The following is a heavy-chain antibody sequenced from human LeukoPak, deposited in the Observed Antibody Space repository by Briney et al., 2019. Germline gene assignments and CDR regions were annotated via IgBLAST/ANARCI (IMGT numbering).Heavy chain of an antibody. CDR3: ARHKQQLAIYY. CDR1: GGSISSSSYY. CDR2: IYYSGST. Sequence: PSETLSLTCTVSGGSISSSSYYWGWIRQPPGKGLEWTGSIYYSGSTYYNPSLKSRVTISVDTSKDQFSLKLSSVTAADTAVYYCARHKQQLAIYYWGQGTLVTVSS. V-gene: IGHV4-39*01. D-gene: IGHD6-13*01. J-gene: IGHJ4*02.